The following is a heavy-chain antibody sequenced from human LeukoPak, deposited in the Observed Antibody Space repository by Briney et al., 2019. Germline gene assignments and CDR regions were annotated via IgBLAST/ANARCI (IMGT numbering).Heavy chain of an antibody. Sequence: GGSLRLSCAASGFTFSSYAMSWVHQAPGKGLEWVSAISGSGGSTYYADSVKGRFTISRDNSKNTLYLQMNSLGAEDTAVYYCARAIEQWLDGDYYYYYYMDVWGKGATVTVSS. CDR1: GFTFSSYA. CDR2: ISGSGGST. CDR3: ARAIEQWLDGDYYYYYYMDV. D-gene: IGHD6-19*01. J-gene: IGHJ6*03. V-gene: IGHV3-23*01.